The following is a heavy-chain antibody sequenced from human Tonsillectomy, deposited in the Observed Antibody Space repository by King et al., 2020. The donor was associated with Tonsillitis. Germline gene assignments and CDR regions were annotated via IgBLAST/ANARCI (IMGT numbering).Heavy chain of an antibody. V-gene: IGHV4-34*01. CDR1: GGSFTDYY. CDR2: INHSGST. CDR3: ACRLQYFDWSFDP. Sequence: VQLQQWGAGLLKPSETLSLTCAVYGGSFTDYYWSWIRQPPGKGLEWIGEINHSGSTNYNPSLKSRLTISVDTSKNQFSLKLSSVTAADTAVYYCACRLQYFDWSFDPWGQGTLVTVSS. J-gene: IGHJ5*02. D-gene: IGHD3-9*01.